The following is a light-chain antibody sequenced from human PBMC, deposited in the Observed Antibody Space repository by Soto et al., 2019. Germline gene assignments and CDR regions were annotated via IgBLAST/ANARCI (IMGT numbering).Light chain of an antibody. Sequence: QSVLTQPPSVSGAPGQRVAISCTGSSTNIGAGYEVHWYQQLPGTAPKLLIYGNNNRPSGVPDRFSGSKSGTSASLAITGLQAQYEADYYCQSYDSSLSALYVFGTGTKLTVL. V-gene: IGLV1-40*01. CDR1: STNIGAGYE. CDR2: GNN. J-gene: IGLJ1*01. CDR3: QSYDSSLSALYV.